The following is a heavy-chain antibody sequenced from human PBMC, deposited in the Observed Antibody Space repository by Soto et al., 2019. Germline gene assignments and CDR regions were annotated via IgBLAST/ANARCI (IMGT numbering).Heavy chain of an antibody. V-gene: IGHV3-15*01. J-gene: IGHJ4*01. CDR1: GFAFSHVW. CDR2: IKRKSDQGTT. CDR3: ATEGEMSGASDWADYFDH. Sequence: EMQLVKSGGGLVEPGGSLRLSCAASGFAFSHVWMTWVRQAPGQGLEWVGRIKRKSDQGTTDYAAAVKGRFTISRDDSKNTLYLQMDSLKSDDTAVYYCATEGEMSGASDWADYFDHWGRGTRVTVSS. D-gene: IGHD2-15*01.